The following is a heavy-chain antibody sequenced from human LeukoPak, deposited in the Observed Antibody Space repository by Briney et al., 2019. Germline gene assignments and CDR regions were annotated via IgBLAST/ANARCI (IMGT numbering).Heavy chain of an antibody. J-gene: IGHJ6*02. CDR3: ARVHVLLWFGELLSYGMDV. CDR1: GYTFTGYY. CDR2: INPNSGGT. Sequence: ASVKVSCKASGYTFTGYYMHWVRQAPGQGLEWVGWINPNSGGTNYAQKFQGRVTMIRDTSISTAYMELSRLRSDDTAVYYCARVHVLLWFGELLSYGMDVWGQGTTVTVSS. V-gene: IGHV1-2*02. D-gene: IGHD3-10*01.